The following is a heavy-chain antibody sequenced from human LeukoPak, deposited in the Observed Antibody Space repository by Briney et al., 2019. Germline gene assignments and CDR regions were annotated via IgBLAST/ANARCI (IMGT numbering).Heavy chain of an antibody. J-gene: IGHJ4*02. CDR2: XRYDGSNK. CDR1: GFRFSSXG. CDR3: AKLTVVVAATLSRADY. Sequence: PXGSXXLSCAASGFRFSSXGMLWVRXAPGKXLEWVXFXRYDGSNKYYVDSVKGRFTISRDNSKNTLYLQMNSLRAEDTAVYYCAKLTVVVAATLSRADYWGQGTLVTVSS. V-gene: IGHV3-30*02. D-gene: IGHD2-15*01.